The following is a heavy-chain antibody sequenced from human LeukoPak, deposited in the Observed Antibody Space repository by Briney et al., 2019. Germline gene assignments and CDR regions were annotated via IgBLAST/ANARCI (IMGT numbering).Heavy chain of an antibody. J-gene: IGHJ6*03. CDR3: ATGTRTTVGYMDV. V-gene: IGHV1-24*01. Sequence: GASVKVSCKVSGYTHTELSMDWVRQAPGKGIEWMGGFDPEDGETIYAQKSQGRVTMTEDTSTNTAYMELSSLRSEDTAVYYCATGTRTTVGYMDVWGKGTTVTVSS. CDR2: FDPEDGET. CDR1: GYTHTELS. D-gene: IGHD2/OR15-2a*01.